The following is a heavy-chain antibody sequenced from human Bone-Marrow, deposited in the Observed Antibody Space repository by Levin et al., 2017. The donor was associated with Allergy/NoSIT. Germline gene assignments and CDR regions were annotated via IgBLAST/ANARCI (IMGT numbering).Heavy chain of an antibody. CDR3: ARAGYGGSRGRGQYYNYYYMDV. CDR1: GDSIRNYL. V-gene: IGHV4-59*01. D-gene: IGHD5-12*01. CDR2: IDYSGTT. J-gene: IGHJ6*03. Sequence: SETLSLTCTVSGDSIRNYLWSWVRQPPGKGLEWIGYIDYSGTTNYDPSLKSRVTLSRDTSKNQVSLRLSSVTAADTAEYYCARAGYGGSRGRGQYYNYYYMDVWGKGTTVIVSS.